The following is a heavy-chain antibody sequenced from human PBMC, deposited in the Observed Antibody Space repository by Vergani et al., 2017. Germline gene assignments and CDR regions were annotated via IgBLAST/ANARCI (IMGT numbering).Heavy chain of an antibody. J-gene: IGHJ5*02. V-gene: IGHV1-18*01. CDR2: ISAYNGNT. D-gene: IGHD1-26*01. CDR1: GYTFTSYG. Sequence: QVQLVPSGAEVKTPGASVKVSCKASGYTFTSYGISWVRQAPGQGLEWMGWISAYNGNTNYAQKLQGRVTMTTDTSTSTAYMELRSLRSDDTAVYYCARGKGPYGGSYYRSALDWFDPWGQGTLVTVSS. CDR3: ARGKGPYGGSYYRSALDWFDP.